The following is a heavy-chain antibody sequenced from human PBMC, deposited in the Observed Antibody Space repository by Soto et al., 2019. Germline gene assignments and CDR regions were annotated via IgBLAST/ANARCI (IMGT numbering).Heavy chain of an antibody. J-gene: IGHJ4*02. CDR2: VKSKVNGETI. CDR1: GFTFNGAW. Sequence: EVQLVESGGGLVESGGSLRLSCAASGFTFNGAWMNWVRQGPGKGLEWVGRVKSKVNGETIDYAAPVTGRFTISRDDSRNTVYLQMNRLGTEDTAMYYCSADLPDWGAYAFDYWGQGALVTVSS. D-gene: IGHD3-16*01. V-gene: IGHV3-15*07. CDR3: SADLPDWGAYAFDY.